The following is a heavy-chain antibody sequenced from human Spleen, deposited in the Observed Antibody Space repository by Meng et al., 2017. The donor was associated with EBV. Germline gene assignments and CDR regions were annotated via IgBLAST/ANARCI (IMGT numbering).Heavy chain of an antibody. D-gene: IGHD2-15*01. V-gene: IGHV4-34*02. Sequence: QVQLQQWGAGLLKPSEPLSLTCAVYGGSFSGHYWTWIRQPPGKGLEWIGEINHSGSTNYNPSLKSRVTISVDTSKNQFSLKLSSVTAADTAVYYCARGYCSGGSCYSDYWGQGTLVTVSS. J-gene: IGHJ4*02. CDR2: INHSGST. CDR3: ARGYCSGGSCYSDY. CDR1: GGSFSGHY.